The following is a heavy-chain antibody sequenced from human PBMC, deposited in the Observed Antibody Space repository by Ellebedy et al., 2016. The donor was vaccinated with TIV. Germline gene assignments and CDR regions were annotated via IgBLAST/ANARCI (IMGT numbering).Heavy chain of an antibody. CDR2: IYPRDSDT. CDR1: GYSFXTYW. Sequence: KVSCKGSGYSFXTYWIAWVRHLPGKGLAWMGIIYPRDSDTRYSPSFQGQVTISVDRSTTTAYLQWNSLKASETAMYFCKTSGVGPRADYWGQGSLVTVSS. CDR3: KTSGVGPRADY. D-gene: IGHD1-26*01. J-gene: IGHJ4*02. V-gene: IGHV5-51*01.